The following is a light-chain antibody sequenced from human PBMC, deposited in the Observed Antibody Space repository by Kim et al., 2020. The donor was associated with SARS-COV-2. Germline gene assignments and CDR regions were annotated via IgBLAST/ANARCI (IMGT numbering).Light chain of an antibody. CDR2: KDD. Sequence: SYELTQPPSVSVSPGQTASITCSGDTLGEKYVHWYQQKAGQSPVLVIHKDDRRPSGIPERFSGSNSGGTATLTISGTQTVDEAAYYCQVSDENTGFFGTG. CDR3: QVSDENTGF. V-gene: IGLV3-1*01. J-gene: IGLJ1*01. CDR1: TLGEKY.